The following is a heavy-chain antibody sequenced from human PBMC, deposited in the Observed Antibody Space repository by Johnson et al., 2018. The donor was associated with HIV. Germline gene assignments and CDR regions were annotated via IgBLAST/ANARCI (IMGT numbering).Heavy chain of an antibody. CDR2: IYSDGSDS. Sequence: EVQLVESGGGVVQPGRSLRLSCAASGFIFRNYWMYWVRQAPGKGLVWVARIYSDGSDSAYADSVKGRFTISRDNAKKTLYLQMNSLRAEDTAVYYCARKQWLEVPSDALDVWGQGTMVTVSS. D-gene: IGHD6-19*01. CDR3: ARKQWLEVPSDALDV. V-gene: IGHV3-74*03. J-gene: IGHJ3*01. CDR1: GFIFRNYW.